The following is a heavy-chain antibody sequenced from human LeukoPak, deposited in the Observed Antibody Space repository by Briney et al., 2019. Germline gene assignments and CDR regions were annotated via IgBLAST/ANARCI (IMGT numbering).Heavy chain of an antibody. Sequence: GGSLRLSCAASGFTFSSYAMHWVRQAPGKGLEWVAVISYDGSNKYYADSVKGRFTISRDNSKNTLYLQMNSLRAEDTAVYYCARGFYYYDSSYVAAWGQGTLVTVSS. CDR3: ARGFYYYDSSYVAA. CDR2: ISYDGSNK. V-gene: IGHV3-30-3*01. D-gene: IGHD3-22*01. CDR1: GFTFSSYA. J-gene: IGHJ5*02.